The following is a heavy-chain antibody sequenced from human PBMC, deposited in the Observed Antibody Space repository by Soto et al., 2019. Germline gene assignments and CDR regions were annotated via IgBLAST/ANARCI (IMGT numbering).Heavy chain of an antibody. J-gene: IGHJ4*02. V-gene: IGHV4-39*01. D-gene: IGHD2-8*01. Sequence: SETLSLTCTVSGGSVSNSNYYWGWIRQSPGKGLEWIGSVYYRGRSYSKSSVKSRVTISVDTSKNQFSLNLNSVTASDTAVYFCVSQRTSVLTQAYFDYWGPGALVTVSS. CDR2: VYYRGRS. CDR1: GGSVSNSNYY. CDR3: VSQRTSVLTQAYFDY.